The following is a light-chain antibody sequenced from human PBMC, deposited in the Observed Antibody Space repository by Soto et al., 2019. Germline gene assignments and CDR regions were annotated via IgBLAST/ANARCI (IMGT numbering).Light chain of an antibody. CDR3: QQSYSTPWT. CDR1: QSISSY. CDR2: AAS. V-gene: IGKV1-39*01. J-gene: IGKJ1*01. Sequence: DIQMTQSPSSLSASVGDRVTLTCRASQSISSYLNWYQQKPGKAPKLLIYAASSLQSGVPSRFSGSGSGTDFTLTISSLQLEDFATYYCQQSYSTPWTFGQGTKVEIK.